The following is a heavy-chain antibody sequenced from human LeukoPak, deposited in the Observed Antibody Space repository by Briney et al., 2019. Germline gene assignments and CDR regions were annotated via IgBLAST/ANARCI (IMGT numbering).Heavy chain of an antibody. Sequence: SETLSLTCTVSGGSISSSSYYWGWIRQPPGKGLEWIGSIYYSGSTYYNPSLKSRVTISVDTSKNQFSLKLSSVTAADTAVYYCARVRDYHDRTFNYWGQGTLVTVSS. V-gene: IGHV4-39*07. D-gene: IGHD3-22*01. CDR1: GGSISSSSYY. CDR2: IYYSGST. CDR3: ARVRDYHDRTFNY. J-gene: IGHJ4*02.